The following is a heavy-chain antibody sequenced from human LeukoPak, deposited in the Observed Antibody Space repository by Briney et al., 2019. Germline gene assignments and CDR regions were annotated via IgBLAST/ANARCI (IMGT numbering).Heavy chain of an antibody. D-gene: IGHD6-19*01. V-gene: IGHV1-69*13. CDR2: IIPIFGTA. CDR1: GGTFSSYA. Sequence: SVKVSCKASGGTFSSYAISWVRQAPGQGLEWMGGIIPIFGTANYAQKFQGRVTITADESTSTAYMELSSLSSEDTAVYYCARTAGVAVALSLGYWGQGTLVTVSS. CDR3: ARTAGVAVALSLGY. J-gene: IGHJ4*02.